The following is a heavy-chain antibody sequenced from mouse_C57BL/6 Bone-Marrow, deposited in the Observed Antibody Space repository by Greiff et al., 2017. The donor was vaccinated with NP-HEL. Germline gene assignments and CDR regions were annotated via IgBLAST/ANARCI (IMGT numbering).Heavy chain of an antibody. D-gene: IGHD3-2*02. CDR2: ITHSGET. CDR1: GFPITSGYY. J-gene: IGHJ3*01. Sequence: VQLQESGPGLVKPSQSLFLTCSITGFPITSGYYWIWIRQSPGKPLEWMGYITHSGETFYNPSLPSPISITRETSKNQFFLQLNSVTTEDTALYYCAGDSSGYLWFAYWGQGTLVTVSA. V-gene: IGHV12-3*01. CDR3: AGDSSGYLWFAY.